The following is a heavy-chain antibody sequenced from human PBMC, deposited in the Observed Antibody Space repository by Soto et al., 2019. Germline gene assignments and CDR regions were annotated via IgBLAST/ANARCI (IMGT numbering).Heavy chain of an antibody. CDR2: ISSSSSYT. CDR3: ARDESPYYDFWSPRFDP. Sequence: GGSLRLSCAASGFTFSDYYMSWIRQAPGKXLEWVSYISSSSSYTNYADSVKGRFTISRDNAKNSLYLQMNSLRAEDTAVYYCARDESPYYDFWSPRFDPWGQGTLVTVSS. CDR1: GFTFSDYY. J-gene: IGHJ5*02. D-gene: IGHD3-3*01. V-gene: IGHV3-11*06.